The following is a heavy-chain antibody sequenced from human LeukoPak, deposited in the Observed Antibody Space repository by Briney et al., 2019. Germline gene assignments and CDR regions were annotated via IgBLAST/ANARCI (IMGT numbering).Heavy chain of an antibody. CDR2: MNPNSGNT. D-gene: IGHD6-19*01. J-gene: IGHJ4*02. Sequence: ASVKVSCKASGYTFTSYDINWVRQATGQGLEWMGWMNPNSGNTGYAQKFQGRVTMTRNISISTAYMELSSLRSEDTAVYYCARGTDSSGWYVLPYYFDYWGQGTLVTVSS. CDR3: ARGTDSSGWYVLPYYFDY. V-gene: IGHV1-8*01. CDR1: GYTFTSYD.